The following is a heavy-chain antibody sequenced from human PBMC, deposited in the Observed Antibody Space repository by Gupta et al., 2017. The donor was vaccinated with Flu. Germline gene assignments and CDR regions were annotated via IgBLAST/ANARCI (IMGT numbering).Heavy chain of an antibody. Sequence: EVQLLESGGGLVQPGMSLRLSCAASGFTFDDYAMHWVRQAPGKGLEWVSGISWNSGSIGYADAVKGRFTISRDNAKNSLYLQMNSLRAEDTALYYCAKLVVRAGASFDYWGQGTLVTVSS. V-gene: IGHV3-9*01. CDR1: GFTFDDYA. D-gene: IGHD2-15*01. CDR3: AKLVVRAGASFDY. J-gene: IGHJ4*02. CDR2: ISWNSGSI.